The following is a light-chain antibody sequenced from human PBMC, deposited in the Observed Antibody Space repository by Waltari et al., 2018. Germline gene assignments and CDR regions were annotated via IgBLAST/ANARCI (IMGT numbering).Light chain of an antibody. CDR2: DVN. Sequence: QSALTQPASVSGSPGQSITISCTGTRSDGGNYNYVSWFQQHPGKAPQLIIHDVNKRPSGVSNRFSGSKSANTAYLTISGLQAEDEADYYCSSYTSITTVVFGGGTKLTVL. J-gene: IGLJ2*01. CDR3: SSYTSITTVV. CDR1: RSDGGNYNY. V-gene: IGLV2-14*03.